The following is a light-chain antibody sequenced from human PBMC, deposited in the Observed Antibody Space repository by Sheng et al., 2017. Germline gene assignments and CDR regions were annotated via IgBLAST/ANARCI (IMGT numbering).Light chain of an antibody. CDR2: ANT. J-gene: IGLJ1*01. CDR3: AAWDDRLHAYV. V-gene: IGLV1-44*01. CDR1: TPTIGSNA. Sequence: PHSLSGTPGQSVTISCSGSTPTIGSNAVNWYQQLPGTAPKLLISANTQRPSGVPDRFSGSKSGTSASLAISGLQSGDEADYYCAAWDDRLHAYVFAPGTKVTVL.